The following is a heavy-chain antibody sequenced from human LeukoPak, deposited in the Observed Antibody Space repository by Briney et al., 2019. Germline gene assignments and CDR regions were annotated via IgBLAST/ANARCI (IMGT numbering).Heavy chain of an antibody. CDR1: GFTFSSYA. J-gene: IGHJ4*02. CDR2: ISGSGGST. D-gene: IGHD6-19*01. V-gene: IGHV3-23*01. CDR3: AKDPGYSSDAYYYFDY. Sequence: GRSLRLSCAASGFTFSSYAMSWVRQAPGKGLEWVSAISGSGGSTYYADSVKGRFTISRDNSKNTLYLQMNSLRAEDTAVYYCAKDPGYSSDAYYYFDYWGQGTLVTVSS.